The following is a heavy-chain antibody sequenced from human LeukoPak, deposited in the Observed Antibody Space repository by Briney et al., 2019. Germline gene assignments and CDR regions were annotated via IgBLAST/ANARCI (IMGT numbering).Heavy chain of an antibody. CDR1: GASISSSSNS. J-gene: IGHJ5*02. V-gene: IGHV4-30-4*07. Sequence: SETLSLTCAVSGASISSSSNSWSWFRQPPGEGLEWIGDIYSSGSASYNPSLHSRLLISIDTSKNHFSLELSSVTAADTAVYFCAKADLPVRSPYNWFDPWGQGTLVTVSS. CDR2: IYSSGSA. D-gene: IGHD3-10*01. CDR3: AKADLPVRSPYNWFDP.